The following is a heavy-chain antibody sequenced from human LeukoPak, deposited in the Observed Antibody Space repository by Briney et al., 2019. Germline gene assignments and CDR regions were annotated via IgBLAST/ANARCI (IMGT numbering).Heavy chain of an antibody. CDR1: GGLISISTYY. CDR2: IYYSGTT. V-gene: IGHV4-39*07. Sequence: SETLSLTCTVSGGLISISTYYWGWIRQPPGKGLEWIGSIYYSGTTHYNPSLKSRVTISVDTSKNQFSLKLSSVTAVDTAVYYCARSPMGAHPLHAFDIWGQGTMVTVSS. J-gene: IGHJ3*02. CDR3: ARSPMGAHPLHAFDI. D-gene: IGHD1-26*01.